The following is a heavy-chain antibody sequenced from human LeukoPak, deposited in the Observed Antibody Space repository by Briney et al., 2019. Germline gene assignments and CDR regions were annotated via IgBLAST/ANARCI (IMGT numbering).Heavy chain of an antibody. D-gene: IGHD3-3*01. CDR2: IYYSGST. V-gene: IGHV4-39*01. CDR1: GGSISSSSYY. Sequence: SETLSLTCTVSGGSISSSSYYWGWIRQPPGKGLEWIGSIYYSGSTYYNPSLKSRVTISVDTSKNQFSLKLSSVTAADTAVYYCARNARSFGVAWFHIDYWGQGTLVTVSS. J-gene: IGHJ4*02. CDR3: ARNARSFGVAWFHIDY.